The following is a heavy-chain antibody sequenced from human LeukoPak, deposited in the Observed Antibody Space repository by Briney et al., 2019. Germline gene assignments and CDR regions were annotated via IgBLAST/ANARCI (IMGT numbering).Heavy chain of an antibody. Sequence: PSETLSLTCTVSGGSITGYYWSWIRQPPGKGLEWIGYVYYSGSANYNPSLKSRVTISVDTSKNQFSLKMSSVTAADTAVYYCARHGGSYSFDYWGQGTPVTVSS. CDR1: GGSITGYY. CDR2: VYYSGSA. D-gene: IGHD1-26*01. V-gene: IGHV4-59*08. CDR3: ARHGGSYSFDY. J-gene: IGHJ4*02.